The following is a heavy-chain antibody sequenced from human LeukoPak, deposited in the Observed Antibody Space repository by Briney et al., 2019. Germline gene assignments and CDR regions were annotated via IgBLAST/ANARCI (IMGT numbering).Heavy chain of an antibody. D-gene: IGHD2-15*01. J-gene: IGHJ4*02. CDR2: IYPGDSDT. CDR3: VRHQDCSGGSCYPRAPDY. V-gene: IGHV5-51*01. CDR1: GSSFNKYW. Sequence: GESLQISCQGSGSSFNKYWIGWVRQLPGKGLDWMGIIYPGDSDTRYSPSFQGQVTISADKSISTAYLQWSSLKASDTAMYYCVRHQDCSGGSCYPRAPDYWGQGTLVTVSS.